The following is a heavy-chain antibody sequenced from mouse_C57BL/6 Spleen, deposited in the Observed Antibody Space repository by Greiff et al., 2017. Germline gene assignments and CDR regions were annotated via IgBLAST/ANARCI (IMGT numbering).Heavy chain of an antibody. V-gene: IGHV1-59*01. Sequence: QVQLQQPGAELVRPGTSVKLSCKASGYTFTSYWMHWVKQRPGQGLEWIGVIDPSDSYTNYNQKFKGKATLTVDTSSSTAYMQLSSLTAEDSAVYYCAVLTGTGAWFAYWGQGTLVTVSA. CDR3: AVLTGTGAWFAY. J-gene: IGHJ3*01. D-gene: IGHD4-1*01. CDR2: IDPSDSYT. CDR1: GYTFTSYW.